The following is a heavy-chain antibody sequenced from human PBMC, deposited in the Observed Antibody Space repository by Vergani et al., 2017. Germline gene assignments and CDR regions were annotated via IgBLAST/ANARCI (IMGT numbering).Heavy chain of an antibody. D-gene: IGHD5-12*01. Sequence: EVQLLESGGDLVQPGGSLRLSCAAFGSTFNHYAMNWVRQAPGRGLEWVSGISGRGGSTYYAGAVKVRFAISRDSSKNKLYLQMNSLSDGDTAVYYCAKANPRNSGYDYLYYYHAMDVWGKGTTVTVSS. CDR1: GSTFNHYA. J-gene: IGHJ6*04. CDR3: AKANPRNSGYDYLYYYHAMDV. V-gene: IGHV3-23*01. CDR2: ISGRGGST.